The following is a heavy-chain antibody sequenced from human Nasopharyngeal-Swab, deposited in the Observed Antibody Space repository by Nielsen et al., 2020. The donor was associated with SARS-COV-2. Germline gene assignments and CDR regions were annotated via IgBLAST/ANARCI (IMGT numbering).Heavy chain of an antibody. CDR3: AREWRERGLGSSGSRPQANAFDI. Sequence: EGSLRLSCAASGFTFSSYWMSWVRQAPGKGLEWVANIKQDGSEKYYVDSVKGRFTISRDNAKNSLYLQMNSLRAEDTAVYYCAREWRERGLGSSGSRPQANAFDIWGQGTMVTVSS. J-gene: IGHJ3*02. CDR2: IKQDGSEK. CDR1: GFTFSSYW. D-gene: IGHD1-26*01. V-gene: IGHV3-7*01.